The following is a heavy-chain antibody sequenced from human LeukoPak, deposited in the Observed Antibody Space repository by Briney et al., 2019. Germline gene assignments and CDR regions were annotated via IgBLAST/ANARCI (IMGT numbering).Heavy chain of an antibody. CDR1: GFTVSNNY. CDR3: AREHYFYHMDG. V-gene: IGHV3-66*01. Sequence: GGSLRLSCAASGFTVSNNYMRWVRQAPGKGLEWVSLIYSGGSTYYADSVKGRFIISRDNAENSLYLQMNSLRAEDTAVYYCAREHYFYHMDGWGEGTTVTVSS. J-gene: IGHJ6*03. CDR2: IYSGGST.